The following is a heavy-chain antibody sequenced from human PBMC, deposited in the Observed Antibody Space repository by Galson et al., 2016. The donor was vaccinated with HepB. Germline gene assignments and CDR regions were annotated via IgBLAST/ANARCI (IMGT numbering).Heavy chain of an antibody. Sequence: SLRLSCAASGFTFSDSAMHWVRQASGKGLEWVGRIRSKANNYATAYAASVKGRFTISRDDSKNTAYLQMHSLKTEDTAVYYCTRRKGKMYYFDYWGQGTLVTVSS. V-gene: IGHV3-73*01. J-gene: IGHJ4*02. D-gene: IGHD3-16*01. CDR1: GFTFSDSA. CDR2: IRSKANNYAT. CDR3: TRRKGKMYYFDY.